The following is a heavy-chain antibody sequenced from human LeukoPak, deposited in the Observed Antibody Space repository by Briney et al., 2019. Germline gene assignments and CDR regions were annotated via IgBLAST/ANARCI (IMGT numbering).Heavy chain of an antibody. CDR2: ISSSGSTI. CDR1: GFTFSDYY. Sequence: GGSLRLSCAASGFTFSDYYMSWIRQAPGKGLEWVSYISSSGSTIYYADSVKGRFTISRGNAEKSLYLQMNSLRAEDTAVYYCARVAADGPDYWGQGTLVTVSS. J-gene: IGHJ4*02. D-gene: IGHD6-13*01. V-gene: IGHV3-11*01. CDR3: ARVAADGPDY.